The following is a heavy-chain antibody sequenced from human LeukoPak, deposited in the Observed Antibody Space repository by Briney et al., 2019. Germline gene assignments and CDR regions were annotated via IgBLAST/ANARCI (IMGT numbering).Heavy chain of an antibody. V-gene: IGHV4-39*01. J-gene: IGHJ4*02. Sequence: SETLSLTCTVSGGSISSTSHYWDGIRQPPGKGLEWIGSFYYSGSTYYNPALKSRVTISADASKNQFSLKLSSVTAADTAVYYCASDYGDYLDYWGQGTLVTVSS. D-gene: IGHD4-17*01. CDR3: ASDYGDYLDY. CDR2: FYYSGST. CDR1: GGSISSTSHY.